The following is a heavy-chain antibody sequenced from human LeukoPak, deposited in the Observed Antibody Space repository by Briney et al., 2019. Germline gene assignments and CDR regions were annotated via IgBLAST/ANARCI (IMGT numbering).Heavy chain of an antibody. CDR2: IIPIFGTA. CDR1: GGTFSSYA. V-gene: IGHV1-69*01. J-gene: IGHJ3*02. Sequence: SVKVSCKASGGTFSSYAISWVRQAPGQGLEWMGGIIPIFGTANYAQKFQGRVTITADESTSTAYMELSSLRSEDTAVYYCATPNDIHDAFGIWGQGTMVTVSS. D-gene: IGHD3-9*01. CDR3: ATPNDIHDAFGI.